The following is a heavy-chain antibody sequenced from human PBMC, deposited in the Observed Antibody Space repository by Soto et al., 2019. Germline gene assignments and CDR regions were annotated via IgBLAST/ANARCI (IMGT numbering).Heavy chain of an antibody. CDR3: ARSFMVLEHDYYYYGMDV. CDR2: IYHSGST. CDR1: GGSISSSNW. V-gene: IGHV4-4*02. Sequence: SETLSLTCAVSGGSISSSNWWSWVRQPPGKGLEWIGEIYHSGSTNYNPSLKSRVTISVDKSKNQFSLKLSSVTAADTAVYYCARSFMVLEHDYYYYGMDVWGQGTTVTVSS. J-gene: IGHJ6*02. D-gene: IGHD3-10*01.